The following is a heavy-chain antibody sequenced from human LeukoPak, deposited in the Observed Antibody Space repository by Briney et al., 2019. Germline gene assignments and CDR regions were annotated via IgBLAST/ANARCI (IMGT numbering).Heavy chain of an antibody. Sequence: GGSLRLSCAASGFTFSSYGMHWVRQAPGKGLEWVAVISYDGSNKYYADSVKGRFTISRDNSKNTLYLQMNSLRAEDTAVYYCAKDLNVQLRYFDWLSDYWGQGTLVTASS. CDR3: AKDLNVQLRYFDWLSDY. V-gene: IGHV3-30*18. CDR2: ISYDGSNK. J-gene: IGHJ4*02. CDR1: GFTFSSYG. D-gene: IGHD3-9*01.